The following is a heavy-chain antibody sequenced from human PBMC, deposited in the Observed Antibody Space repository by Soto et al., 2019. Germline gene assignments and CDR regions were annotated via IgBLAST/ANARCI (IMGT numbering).Heavy chain of an antibody. Sequence: GGSLRLSCAASGFTFSSYAMSWVRQAPGKGLEWVSAISGSSGSTYYADSVKGRITISRDNSKNTLSLQMNRLRGLPTAVYSCAKDGDFWSGYYNYFGYHDQGTLVAISS. V-gene: IGHV3-23*01. CDR2: ISGSSGST. J-gene: IGHJ4*02. CDR3: AKDGDFWSGYYNYFGY. D-gene: IGHD3-3*01. CDR1: GFTFSSYA.